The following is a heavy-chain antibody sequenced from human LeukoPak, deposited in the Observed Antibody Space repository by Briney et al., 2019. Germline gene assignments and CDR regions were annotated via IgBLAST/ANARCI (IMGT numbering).Heavy chain of an antibody. CDR2: IKQDGSEK. D-gene: IGHD6-19*01. J-gene: IGHJ4*02. V-gene: IGHV3-7*01. Sequence: SGGSLRLSCAASGFTFSSYWMSWVRQAPGKGLEWVANIKQDGSEKYYVDSVKGRFTISRDNAKNSLYLQMNSLRAEDTAVYYCAREAPPIAVAGEFDYWGQGTLVTVSS. CDR1: GFTFSSYW. CDR3: AREAPPIAVAGEFDY.